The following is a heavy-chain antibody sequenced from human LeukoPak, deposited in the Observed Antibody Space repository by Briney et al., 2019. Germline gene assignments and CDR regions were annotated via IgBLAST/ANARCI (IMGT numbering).Heavy chain of an antibody. Sequence: SETLSLTCTVSGDSVSSGSYYWSWIRQPPGKGLEWIAYIHYSGSTKYSPSLQSRVTISVDTSKNQFSLKLSSVAAADTAVYYCARQVTSVTTFDYWGQGTLVTVSS. V-gene: IGHV4-61*01. CDR2: IHYSGST. D-gene: IGHD4-17*01. J-gene: IGHJ4*02. CDR3: ARQVTSVTTFDY. CDR1: GDSVSSGSYY.